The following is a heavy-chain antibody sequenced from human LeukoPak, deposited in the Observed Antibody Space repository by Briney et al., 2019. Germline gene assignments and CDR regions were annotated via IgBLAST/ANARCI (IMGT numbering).Heavy chain of an antibody. CDR3: ARVYGTFTFGLDYYYYGMDV. Sequence: GASVKVSCKASGYTFTSYGISWVRQAPGQGLEWMGWISAYNGNTNYAQKFQGRVTITADESTSTAYMELSSLRSEDTAVYYCARVYGTFTFGLDYYYYGMDVWGQGTTVTVSS. CDR1: GYTFTSYG. CDR2: ISAYNGNT. V-gene: IGHV1-18*01. J-gene: IGHJ6*02. D-gene: IGHD3-16*01.